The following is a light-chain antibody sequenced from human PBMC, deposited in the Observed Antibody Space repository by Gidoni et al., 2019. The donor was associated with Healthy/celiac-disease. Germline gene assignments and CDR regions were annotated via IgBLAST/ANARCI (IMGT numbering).Light chain of an antibody. CDR3: SSYTTSSTLE. J-gene: IGLJ2*01. CDR2: EVS. Sequence: QSALTQPASVSGSPGQSITISCTGTSSDVGGYNYVSWYQQHPGKAPKLIIYEVSNRPSGVSNRFSGSKSGNTASLTISWLQAEDEADYYCSSYTTSSTLEVGGGTKLPVL. V-gene: IGLV2-14*01. CDR1: SSDVGGYNY.